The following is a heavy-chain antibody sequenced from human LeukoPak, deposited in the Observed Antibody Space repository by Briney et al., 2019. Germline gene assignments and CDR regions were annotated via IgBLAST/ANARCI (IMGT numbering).Heavy chain of an antibody. CDR1: GHTFTSYG. CDR3: ARDLDYDILTGYYNWWFDP. Sequence: GASVKVSCKASGHTFTSYGISWVRQAPGQGLEWMGWISAYNGNTNYAQKLQGRVTMTTDTSTSTAYMELRSLRSDDTAVYYCARDLDYDILTGYYNWWFDPWGQGTLVTVSS. D-gene: IGHD3-9*01. J-gene: IGHJ5*02. CDR2: ISAYNGNT. V-gene: IGHV1-18*04.